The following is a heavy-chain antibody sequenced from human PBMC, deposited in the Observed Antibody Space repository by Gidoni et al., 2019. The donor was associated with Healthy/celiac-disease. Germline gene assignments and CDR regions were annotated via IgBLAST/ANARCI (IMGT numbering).Heavy chain of an antibody. V-gene: IGHV3-9*01. D-gene: IGHD3-3*01. Sequence: EVQLVESGGGLVQPGRSLRLACAASGFTFDDYAMHWVRQAPGKGLEWVSGISWNSGSIGYADFLKGRFTISRDNAKNSLYLQMNSLRAEDTALYYCAKVHPNYDFWSGFDYWGQGTLVTVSS. J-gene: IGHJ4*02. CDR3: AKVHPNYDFWSGFDY. CDR1: GFTFDDYA. CDR2: ISWNSGSI.